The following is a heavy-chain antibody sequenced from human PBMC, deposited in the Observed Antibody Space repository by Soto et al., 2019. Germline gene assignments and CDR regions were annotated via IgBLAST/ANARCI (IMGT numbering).Heavy chain of an antibody. D-gene: IGHD2-2*01. V-gene: IGHV1-46*01. J-gene: IGHJ5*02. CDR2: INPSGGST. Sequence: QVQLVQSGAEVKKPGASVKVSCKASGYTFTSYYMHWVRQAPGQGLEWMGIINPSGGSTSYAQKFQGRVTMTSDTSTSTVYMELSSLRSEDTAVYYCARERRENIVVVPAAIWFDPWGQGTLVTVSS. CDR3: ARERRENIVVVPAAIWFDP. CDR1: GYTFTSYY.